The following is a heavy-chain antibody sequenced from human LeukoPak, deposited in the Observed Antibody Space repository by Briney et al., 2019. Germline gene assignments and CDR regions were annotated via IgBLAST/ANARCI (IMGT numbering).Heavy chain of an antibody. J-gene: IGHJ4*02. Sequence: KPSETLSLTCTVSGGSISSSSYYWGWIRQPPGKGLEWIGSIYYSGSTYYNPSLKSRVTISVDTSKNQFSLKLSSVTAADTAVYYCARTQQQYRYGPLGYWGQGTLVTVSA. CDR1: GGSISSSSYY. V-gene: IGHV4-39*01. CDR3: ARTQQQYRYGPLGY. CDR2: IYYSGST. D-gene: IGHD5-18*01.